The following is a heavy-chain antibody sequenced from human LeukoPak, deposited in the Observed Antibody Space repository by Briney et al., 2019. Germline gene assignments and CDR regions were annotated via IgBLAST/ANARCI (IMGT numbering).Heavy chain of an antibody. D-gene: IGHD3-9*01. CDR2: LNPTYDIP. V-gene: IGHV1-46*01. CDR3: AKDPRNILTGDYDDFDI. Sequence: ASVKVSCKASGYTFSNYCMHWVRQAPGQGLEWMGILNPTYDIPIYAQTFEGRVTMTRDMSTSTVYMELTTLTSDDTAVYFCAKDPRNILTGDYDDFDIWGQGTMVIVPS. CDR1: GYTFSNYC. J-gene: IGHJ3*02.